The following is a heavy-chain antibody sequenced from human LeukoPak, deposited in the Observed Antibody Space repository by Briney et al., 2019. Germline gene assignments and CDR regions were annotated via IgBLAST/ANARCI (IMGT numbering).Heavy chain of an antibody. CDR1: GGSISSYY. D-gene: IGHD3-9*01. J-gene: IGHJ3*02. CDR3: ARDKRVLRYLDWLFGMDAFDI. V-gene: IGHV4-4*07. CDR2: IYTSGST. Sequence: PSETLSLTCTVSGGSISSYYWSWIRQPAGKGLEWIGRIYTSGSTNYNPSLKSRVTMSVDTSKNQFSLKLSSVTAADTAVYYCARDKRVLRYLDWLFGMDAFDIWGQGTMVTVSS.